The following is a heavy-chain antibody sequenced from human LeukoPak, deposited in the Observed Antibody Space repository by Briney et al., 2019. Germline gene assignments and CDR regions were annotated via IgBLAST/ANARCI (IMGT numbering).Heavy chain of an antibody. CDR2: ICYSGST. CDR3: AREYSSGYYPD. J-gene: IGHJ4*02. D-gene: IGHD3-22*01. CDR1: GGSISSGGYY. V-gene: IGHV4-31*03. Sequence: SQTLSLTCTVSGGSISSGGYYWSWIRQHPGKGLEWIGYICYSGSTYYNPSLKSRVTISVDTSKNQFSLKLSSVTAADTAVYYCAREYSSGYYPDWGQGTLVTVSS.